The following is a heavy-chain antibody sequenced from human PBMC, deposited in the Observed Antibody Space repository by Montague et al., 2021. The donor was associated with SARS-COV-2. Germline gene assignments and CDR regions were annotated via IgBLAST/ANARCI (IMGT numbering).Heavy chain of an antibody. J-gene: IGHJ5*02. Sequence: SLRLSCAASGFTLSSYAMSWVRQAPGKGLEWVSAISGSGGGTYYADSVKGRFTISRDNSKNTLYLQMNSLRAEDTAVYYCANLWVIEEVTIFGVVTTHNWFDPWGQGTLVTVSS. CDR2: ISGSGGGT. V-gene: IGHV3-23*01. CDR3: ANLWVIEEVTIFGVVTTHNWFDP. D-gene: IGHD3-3*01. CDR1: GFTLSSYA.